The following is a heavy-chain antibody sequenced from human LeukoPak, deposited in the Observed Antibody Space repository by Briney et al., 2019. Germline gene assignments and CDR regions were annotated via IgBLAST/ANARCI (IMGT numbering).Heavy chain of an antibody. CDR3: ARSFFAY. V-gene: IGHV4-34*01. CDR2: INHSGST. CDR1: GGSFSGYY. Sequence: SETLSLTCAVYGGSFSGYYWSWIRQPPGKGLEWIGEINHSGSTNYNPSLTSRVTISVDTSKNQFSLKLSSVTAADTAVYYCARSFFAYWGQGTLVTVSS. J-gene: IGHJ4*02.